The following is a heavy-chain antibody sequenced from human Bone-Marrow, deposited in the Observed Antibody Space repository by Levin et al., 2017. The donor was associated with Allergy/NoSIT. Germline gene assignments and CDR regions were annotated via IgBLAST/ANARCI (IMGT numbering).Heavy chain of an antibody. Sequence: ASVKVSCKASGYTFATHAMSWVRQAPGQGLEWMGWINTNTGNPTYAQGFTGRFVFSLDTSVSTAYLEITSLKAGDTAVYYCARGDQLWLRDLAQYYYFYMDVWGKGTTVTVSS. D-gene: IGHD1-1*01. CDR2: INTNTGNP. CDR3: ARGDQLWLRDLAQYYYFYMDV. V-gene: IGHV7-4-1*02. J-gene: IGHJ6*03. CDR1: GYTFATHA.